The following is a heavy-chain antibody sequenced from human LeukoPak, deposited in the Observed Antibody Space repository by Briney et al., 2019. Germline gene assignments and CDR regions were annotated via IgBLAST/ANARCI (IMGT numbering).Heavy chain of an antibody. Sequence: ASVKVSCKASGGTFSSYAISWVRQAPGQGLEWMGGIIPIFGTANYAQKFQGRVTITTDESTSTAYMELSSLRSEDTAVYYCARTSNGYSSGWYYYYYMDVWGKGTTDTVSS. CDR3: ARTSNGYSSGWYYYYYMDV. CDR1: GGTFSSYA. CDR2: IIPIFGTA. V-gene: IGHV1-69*05. J-gene: IGHJ6*03. D-gene: IGHD6-19*01.